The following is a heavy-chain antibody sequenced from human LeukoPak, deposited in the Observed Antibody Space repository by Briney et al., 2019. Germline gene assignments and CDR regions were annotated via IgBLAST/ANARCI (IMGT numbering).Heavy chain of an antibody. Sequence: SETLSLTCTVSGVSISSGSYYWGWIRQPPGKGLEWIGYIYYSGSTNYNPSLKSRVTISVDTSKNQFSLKLSSVTAADTAVYYCARQNYDILTGYHNWFDPWGQGTLVTVSS. CDR2: IYYSGST. J-gene: IGHJ5*02. V-gene: IGHV4-61*01. D-gene: IGHD3-9*01. CDR1: GVSISSGSYY. CDR3: ARQNYDILTGYHNWFDP.